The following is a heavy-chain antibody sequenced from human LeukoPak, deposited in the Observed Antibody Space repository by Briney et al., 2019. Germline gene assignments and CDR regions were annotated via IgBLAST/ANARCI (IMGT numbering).Heavy chain of an antibody. CDR1: GGSISSTSW. D-gene: IGHD6-19*01. CDR3: ARGSLAVAGAFDY. Sequence: PSETLSLTCAVSGGSISSTSWWSWVRQPPGKGLEWIGEIYHSGSTNYNPSLKSRVTISVDKSENHFSLKLNYVTAADTAVYYCARGSLAVAGAFDYWGQGTLVTVSS. CDR2: IYHSGST. V-gene: IGHV4-4*02. J-gene: IGHJ4*02.